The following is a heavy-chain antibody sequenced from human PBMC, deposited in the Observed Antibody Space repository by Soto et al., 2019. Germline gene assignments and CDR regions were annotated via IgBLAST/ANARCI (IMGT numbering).Heavy chain of an antibody. CDR2: IIPILGIA. CDR3: ARDGSGGSQPFDY. V-gene: IGHV1-69*04. CDR1: GGTFSSYT. J-gene: IGHJ4*02. Sequence: SVKVSCKASGGTFSSYTISWVRQAPGQGLEWMGRIIPILGIANYAQKFQGRVTITADKSTSTAYMELSSLRSEDTAVYYCARDGSGGSQPFDYWGQGTLVTVSS. D-gene: IGHD2-15*01.